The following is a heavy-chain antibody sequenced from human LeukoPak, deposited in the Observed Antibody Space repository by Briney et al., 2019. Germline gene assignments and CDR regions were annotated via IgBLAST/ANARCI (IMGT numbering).Heavy chain of an antibody. CDR1: GGTFSSYA. Sequence: SVKVSCKASGGTFSSYAISWVRQAPGQGLEWMGGIIPIFGTANYAQKFQGRVTITTDESTSTAYMELSSLRSEDTAVYYCARDRDTIFGVVIIDYWGQGTLVTVSS. V-gene: IGHV1-69*05. CDR3: ARDRDTIFGVVIIDY. J-gene: IGHJ4*02. D-gene: IGHD3-3*01. CDR2: IIPIFGTA.